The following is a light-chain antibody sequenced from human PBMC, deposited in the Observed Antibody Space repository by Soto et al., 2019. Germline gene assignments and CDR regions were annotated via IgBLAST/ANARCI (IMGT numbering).Light chain of an antibody. CDR1: QSVSSN. CDR2: GAS. J-gene: IGKJ1*01. V-gene: IGKV3-15*01. CDR3: QLYNNLSLT. Sequence: EIVMTQSPATLSVSPGERATLSCRASQSVSSNLAWYQQKPGQAPRLLIYGASTRATGIPARFSGSGSGTEFTLTISSLQSEDFAVYYCQLYNNLSLTVGQETKVEIK.